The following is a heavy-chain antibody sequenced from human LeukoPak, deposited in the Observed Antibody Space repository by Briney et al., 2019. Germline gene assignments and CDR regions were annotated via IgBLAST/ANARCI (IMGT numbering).Heavy chain of an antibody. CDR2: INHSGST. J-gene: IGHJ3*02. CDR1: GGSFTYYH. Sequence: SETLSLTCTVYGGSFTYYHWSWIRQPPGKGLEWIGDINHSGSTNYNPALKSRVTISLETSKNQFSLELNSVAAADTAVYYCARRPDGFDIWGQGTMVTVSS. CDR3: ARRPDGFDI. V-gene: IGHV4-34*01.